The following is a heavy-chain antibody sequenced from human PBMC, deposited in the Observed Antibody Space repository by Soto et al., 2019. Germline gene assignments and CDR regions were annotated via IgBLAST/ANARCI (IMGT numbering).Heavy chain of an antibody. V-gene: IGHV3-30-3*01. CDR3: ARGRPAY. J-gene: IGHJ4*02. Sequence: QVQLVESGGGVVQPGRSLRLSCAASGFTFSSYAMHWVRQAPGKGLEWVAVISYDGSNKYYADSVKGRFTISRDNSKNTLYLQMNSLRAEDTAVYYCARGRPAYWGQGTLVTVSS. CDR1: GFTFSSYA. CDR2: ISYDGSNK.